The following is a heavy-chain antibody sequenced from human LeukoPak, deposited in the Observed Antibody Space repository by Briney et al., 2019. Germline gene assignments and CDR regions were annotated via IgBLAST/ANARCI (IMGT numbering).Heavy chain of an antibody. J-gene: IGHJ5*02. CDR3: ARGYSSAIGANWFDP. D-gene: IGHD6-19*01. CDR1: GGSVSSSHY. CDR2: IYYGGST. V-gene: IGHV4-38-2*02. Sequence: SETLSLTCTVSGGSVSSSHYWDWIRQPPGKGLEWIGSIYYGGSTYYNPSLRSRVTTSVDTSKNQFSLKLSSVTAADTAMYYCARGYSSAIGANWFDPWGQGTLVTVSS.